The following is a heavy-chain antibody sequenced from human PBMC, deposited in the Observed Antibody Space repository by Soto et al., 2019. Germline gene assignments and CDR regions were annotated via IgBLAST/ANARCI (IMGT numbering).Heavy chain of an antibody. V-gene: IGHV1-69*13. D-gene: IGHD2-15*01. Sequence: ASVKVSCKASGGTFSSYAISWVRQAPGQGLEWMGGIIPIFGTANYAQKFQGRVTITADESTSTAYMELSSLRSEDTAVDYCATNLALGYCSGGSCYDGPSWGHGTPVPASA. CDR3: ATNLALGYCSGGSCYDGPS. CDR1: GGTFSSYA. J-gene: IGHJ4*01. CDR2: IIPIFGTA.